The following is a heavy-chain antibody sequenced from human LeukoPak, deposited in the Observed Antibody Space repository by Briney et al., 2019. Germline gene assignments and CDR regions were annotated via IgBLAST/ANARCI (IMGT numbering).Heavy chain of an antibody. CDR3: ARDHSGSPPADAFDI. CDR1: GFTFSSYS. D-gene: IGHD1-26*01. CDR2: ISSSSSYI. J-gene: IGHJ3*02. Sequence: GSLRLSCSASGFTFSSYSMNWVRQAPGKGLEWGSSISSSSSYIYYADSVKGRFTISRDNAKNSLYLQMNSLRAEDTAVYYCARDHSGSPPADAFDIWGQGTMVTVSS. V-gene: IGHV3-21*01.